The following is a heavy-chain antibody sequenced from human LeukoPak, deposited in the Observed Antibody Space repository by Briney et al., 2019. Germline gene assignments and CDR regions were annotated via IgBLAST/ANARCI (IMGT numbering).Heavy chain of an antibody. CDR1: GGSISSSTYY. CDR2: SYSRGST. J-gene: IGHJ4*02. Sequence: PSETLSLTCTVSGGSISSSTYYWGWIRQPPGKGLEWIGSSYSRGSTYYNPSLKSRVTISIDTSKNQFSLKLTSVTAADTAVYYCARDFEVAGSFLYWGQGTLVTVSS. V-gene: IGHV4-39*07. D-gene: IGHD2/OR15-2a*01. CDR3: ARDFEVAGSFLY.